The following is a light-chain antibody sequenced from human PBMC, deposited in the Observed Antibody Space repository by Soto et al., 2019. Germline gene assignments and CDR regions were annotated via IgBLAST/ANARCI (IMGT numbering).Light chain of an antibody. CDR1: QGLSSY. CDR2: AAS. J-gene: IGKJ4*01. CDR3: QQVNNYPLT. V-gene: IGKV1-9*01. Sequence: IQLTQSPSSLSASVGDRVTITCRASQGLSSYLAWFQQKPGKAPKLLIYAASTLQTGVPSRFSGSESGTDFTLTISSLQPEEFATYYCQQVNNYPLTCGGGTKVEIK.